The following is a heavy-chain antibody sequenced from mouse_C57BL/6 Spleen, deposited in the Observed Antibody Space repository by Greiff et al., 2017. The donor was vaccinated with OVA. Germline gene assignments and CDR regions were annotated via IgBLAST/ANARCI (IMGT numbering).Heavy chain of an antibody. V-gene: IGHV1-4*01. CDR3: ARSITTVDYYAMDY. D-gene: IGHD1-1*01. CDR1: GYTFTSYT. J-gene: IGHJ4*01. CDR2: INPSSGYT. Sequence: VQLQQSGAELARPGASVKMSCKASGYTFTSYTMHWVKQRPGQGLEWIGYINPSSGYTKYNQKFKDKATLTADKSSSTAYMQLSSLTSEDSAVYYCARSITTVDYYAMDYWGQGTSVTVSS.